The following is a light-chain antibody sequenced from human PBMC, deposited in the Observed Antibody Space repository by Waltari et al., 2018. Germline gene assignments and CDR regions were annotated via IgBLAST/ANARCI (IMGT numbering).Light chain of an antibody. V-gene: IGKV1-5*03. CDR2: QAS. CDR3: QQYQKSPWT. Sequence: DIQMTQSPSTLSASVGDRVTITCRASQSLNNWLAWLQQKPGKAPKVLLYQASILESGVPSRFSGSVSGTEFTLTISSLQPDDFGSYYCQQYQKSPWTFGQGTKVEIK. CDR1: QSLNNW. J-gene: IGKJ1*01.